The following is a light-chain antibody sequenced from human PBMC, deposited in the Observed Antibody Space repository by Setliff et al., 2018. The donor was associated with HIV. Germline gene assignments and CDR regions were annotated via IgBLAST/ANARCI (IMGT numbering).Light chain of an antibody. CDR1: SSDVGAYNR. V-gene: IGLV2-11*01. CDR2: DVD. J-gene: IGLJ1*01. Sequence: QSALTQPPSVSGSPGQSVTISCTGTSSDVGAYNRVSWYQQHPGKPPKLIIYDVDKGPSGVPDRFSGSKSGNTASLTVSGLQAEDEADYHCSSFAGSNIGDVFGTGTKVTVL. CDR3: SSFAGSNIGDV.